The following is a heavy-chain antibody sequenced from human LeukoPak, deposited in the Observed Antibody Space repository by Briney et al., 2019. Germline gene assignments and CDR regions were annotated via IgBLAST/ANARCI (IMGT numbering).Heavy chain of an antibody. CDR1: GFTVSANY. D-gene: IGHD4-17*01. J-gene: IGHJ4*02. CDR2: IYSGGGT. Sequence: GGSLRLSCAASGFTVSANYMSWVRQAPGKGLEWVSLIYSGGGTYYADSVKGRFTISRDNSRNTLSLQMNSLRVDDTAVYYCARGFRSVTTWGYFDYWGQGALVTVSS. CDR3: ARGFRSVTTWGYFDY. V-gene: IGHV3-66*01.